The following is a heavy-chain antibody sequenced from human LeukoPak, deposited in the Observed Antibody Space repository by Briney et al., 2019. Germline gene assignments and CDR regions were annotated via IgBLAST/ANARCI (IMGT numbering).Heavy chain of an antibody. CDR3: ARVGYSSEADY. J-gene: IGHJ4*02. D-gene: IGHD6-19*01. CDR1: GGSLSSYY. CDR2: IYYSET. Sequence: PSETLSLTCTVSGGSLSSYYWSWIRQPPGKGLEWIGYIYYSETNYNPSLESRVTISLDMSKNQFSLKLSSVTAVDTAVYYCARVGYSSEADYWGQGTLVTVSS. V-gene: IGHV4-59*01.